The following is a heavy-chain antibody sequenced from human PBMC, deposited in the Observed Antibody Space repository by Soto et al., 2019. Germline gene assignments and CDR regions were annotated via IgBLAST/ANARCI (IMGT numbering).Heavy chain of an antibody. V-gene: IGHV3-23*01. CDR1: GFTFSSYA. Sequence: EVQLLESGGGLVQPGGSLRLSCAASGFTFSSYAMSWVRQAPGKGLEWVSAIGGSGGSTYYADSVKGRFTISRDNSKNTMYLQMNRLRAEDTAVYYCAKGATYSSRWYVFDYWGQGTLVTVSS. D-gene: IGHD6-13*01. J-gene: IGHJ4*02. CDR3: AKGATYSSRWYVFDY. CDR2: IGGSGGST.